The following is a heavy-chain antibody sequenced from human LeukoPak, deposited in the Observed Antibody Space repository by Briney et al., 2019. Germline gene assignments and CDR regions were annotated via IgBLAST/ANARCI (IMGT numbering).Heavy chain of an antibody. J-gene: IGHJ5*02. D-gene: IGHD3-3*01. CDR3: ASATIFGVVTLWFDP. Sequence: SETLSLTCTVSGGSISSSSYYWGWIRQPPGKGLEWIGSIYYSGSTYYNPSLKSRVAISVDTSKNQFSLKLSSVTAADTAVYYCASATIFGVVTLWFDPWGQGTLVTVSS. V-gene: IGHV4-39*07. CDR1: GGSISSSSYY. CDR2: IYYSGST.